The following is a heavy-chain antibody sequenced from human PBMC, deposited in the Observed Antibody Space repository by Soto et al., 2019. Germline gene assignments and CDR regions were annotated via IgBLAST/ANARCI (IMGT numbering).Heavy chain of an antibody. V-gene: IGHV3-30-3*01. Sequence: GGSLRLSCAASGFTFSKFAMHWVRQAPGKGLEWVAVISYDGSNKYYADSVKGRFTISRDNSKNTLYLQMNSLRAEDTAVYYCARSRVYGDPTRFDPWGQGTLVTVSS. CDR2: ISYDGSNK. J-gene: IGHJ5*02. CDR1: GFTFSKFA. D-gene: IGHD4-17*01. CDR3: ARSRVYGDPTRFDP.